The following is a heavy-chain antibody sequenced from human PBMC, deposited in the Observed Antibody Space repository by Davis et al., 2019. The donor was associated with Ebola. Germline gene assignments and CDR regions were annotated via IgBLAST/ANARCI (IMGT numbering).Heavy chain of an antibody. CDR3: ARTKSYYYDSFDY. V-gene: IGHV5-51*01. D-gene: IGHD3-22*01. Sequence: GESLMTPCKGPGYSFTSYWIGWVRQMPGKGLEWMGIIYPGDSDTRYSPSFQGQVTISADKSISTAYLQWSSLKASDTAMYYCARTKSYYYDSFDYWGQGTLVTVSS. CDR1: GYSFTSYW. CDR2: IYPGDSDT. J-gene: IGHJ4*02.